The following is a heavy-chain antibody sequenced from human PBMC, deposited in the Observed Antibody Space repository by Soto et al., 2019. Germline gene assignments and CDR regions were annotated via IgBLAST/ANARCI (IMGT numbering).Heavy chain of an antibody. V-gene: IGHV5-51*01. CDR1: GYIFTNYW. D-gene: IGHD3-10*01. CDR3: AARRFGSGNDTIDY. Sequence: LGESLKISCKGSGYIFTNYWIGWVRQMPGKGLQWMGIIWPRYSDTKYSPSFQGQVTVSVDNSISTAYLQWSTLKASDTAMYYCAARRFGSGNDTIDYWGQGVLVTVSS. CDR2: IWPRYSDT. J-gene: IGHJ4*02.